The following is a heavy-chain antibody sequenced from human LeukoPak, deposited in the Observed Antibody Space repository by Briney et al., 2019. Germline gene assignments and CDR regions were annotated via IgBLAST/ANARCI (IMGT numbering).Heavy chain of an antibody. V-gene: IGHV3-7*01. D-gene: IGHD3-10*01. CDR2: IKQDGSEK. Sequence: PGGSLRLSCAASGFTFSNYWMSWVRQAPGKGLEWVANIKQDGSEKYYVDSVKGRGTISRDNAKNSLYLQMNSLRAEDTAVYYCARIGWVRVFQFDYWGQGTLVTVSS. CDR1: GFTFSNYW. CDR3: ARIGWVRVFQFDY. J-gene: IGHJ4*02.